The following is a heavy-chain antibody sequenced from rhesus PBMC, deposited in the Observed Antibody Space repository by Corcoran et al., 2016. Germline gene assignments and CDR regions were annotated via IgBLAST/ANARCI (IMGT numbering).Heavy chain of an antibody. V-gene: IGHV4-65*02. CDR1: GGSIIISNW. CDR2: IVGSSGST. J-gene: IGHJ4*01. Sequence: QVQLQESGPGLVKPSEPLSLTCAVSGGSIIISNWWSWIRHPPGTGLEWLWNIVGSSGSTYYNPVLKSRVTISKDTSKNQFSRKLSSVTAADTAVYYCARQYCTGSGCYGYFDYWGQGVLVTVSS. D-gene: IGHD2-21*01. CDR3: ARQYCTGSGCYGYFDY.